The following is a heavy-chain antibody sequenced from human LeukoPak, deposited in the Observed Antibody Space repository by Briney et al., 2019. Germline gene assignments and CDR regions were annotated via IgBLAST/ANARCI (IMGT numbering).Heavy chain of an antibody. Sequence: ASVKVSCKASSYMFTSFGISWVRRAPGQGLEWMGWISAYNGDTKYAQKFQGRVTMTTDTSTRTAYMEVRSLRSDDTAVYYCARDRRGRAVAKPYYYNGMDVWGEGTTVTVSS. D-gene: IGHD6-19*01. CDR2: ISAYNGDT. V-gene: IGHV1-18*01. CDR1: SYMFTSFG. J-gene: IGHJ6*04. CDR3: ARDRRGRAVAKPYYYNGMDV.